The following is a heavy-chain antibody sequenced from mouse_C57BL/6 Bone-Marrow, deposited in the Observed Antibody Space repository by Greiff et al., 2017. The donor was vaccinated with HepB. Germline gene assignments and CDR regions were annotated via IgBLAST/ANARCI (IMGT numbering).Heavy chain of an antibody. CDR1: GFTFSSYA. D-gene: IGHD2-1*01. V-gene: IGHV5-4*03. CDR3: ARRYGNYGFAD. CDR2: ISDGGSYT. J-gene: IGHJ3*01. Sequence: EVKLVESGGGLVKPGGSLKLSCAASGFTFSSYAMSWVRQTPEKRLEWVATISDGGSYTYDPDHVKGRFTISRDNAKNNLYLQISHLKSEDTAMYYGARRYGNYGFADWGQGTLVTVSA.